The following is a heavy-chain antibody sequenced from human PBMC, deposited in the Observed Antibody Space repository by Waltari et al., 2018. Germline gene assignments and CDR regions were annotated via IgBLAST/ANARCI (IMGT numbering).Heavy chain of an antibody. Sequence: QVQLVESGGGVVQPGGSLRLSCAASGFTFSSYGMHWVRQAPGKGLGWVAFVRSDGSNAYYADSVKGRFTISRDNSKNTLYLQMNSLRVEDTAVYYCAIQCGGGCYQDYWGQGTLVTVSS. D-gene: IGHD2-21*01. CDR3: AIQCGGGCYQDY. J-gene: IGHJ4*02. V-gene: IGHV3-30*02. CDR2: VRSDGSNA. CDR1: GFTFSSYG.